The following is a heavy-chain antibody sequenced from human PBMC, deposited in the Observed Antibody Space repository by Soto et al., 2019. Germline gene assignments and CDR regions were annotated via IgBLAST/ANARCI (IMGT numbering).Heavy chain of an antibody. CDR2: ISGSGGST. V-gene: IGHV3-23*01. Sequence: GGSLRLSCAASGFTFSSYAMSWVRQAPGKGLEWVSAISGSGGSTYYADSVKGRFTISRDNSKNTLYLQMNSLRAEDTAVYHCAKAQRGTYSSGWYAASWPMDFWGQGPTVTV. CDR1: GFTFSSYA. D-gene: IGHD6-19*01. J-gene: IGHJ6*02. CDR3: AKAQRGTYSSGWYAASWPMDF.